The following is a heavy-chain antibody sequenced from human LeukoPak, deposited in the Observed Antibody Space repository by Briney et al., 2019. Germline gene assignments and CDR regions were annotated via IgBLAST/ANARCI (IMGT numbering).Heavy chain of an antibody. V-gene: IGHV4-59*12. J-gene: IGHJ4*02. CDR2: IYYSGST. D-gene: IGHD2-15*01. CDR1: GGSISSYY. Sequence: SETLSLTCTVSGGSISSYYWSWIRQPPGKGLEWIGYIYYSGSTNYNPSLKSRVTMSVDTSKNQFSLKLSSVTAADTAVYYCARDDGYCSGGSCYFDYWGQGTLVTVSS. CDR3: ARDDGYCSGGSCYFDY.